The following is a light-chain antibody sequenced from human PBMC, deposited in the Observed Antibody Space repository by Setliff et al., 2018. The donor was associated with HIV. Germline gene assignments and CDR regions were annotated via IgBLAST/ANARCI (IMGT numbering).Light chain of an antibody. J-gene: IGLJ3*02. Sequence: ALTQPRSVSGSPGQSVTISCTGTSSDVGGYEFVSWYQQHPGNAPRVIIYDVNKRPSGVPDRLSGSKSGNTASLTISGLQADDEADYYCCSYAGSSWVFGGGTKVTVL. V-gene: IGLV2-11*01. CDR1: SSDVGGYEF. CDR3: CSYAGSSWV. CDR2: DVN.